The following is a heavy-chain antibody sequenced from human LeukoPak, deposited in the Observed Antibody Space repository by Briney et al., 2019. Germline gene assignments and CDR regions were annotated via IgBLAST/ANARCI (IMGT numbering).Heavy chain of an antibody. CDR3: ARSSYSSSSSV. CDR2: INSDGSEG. V-gene: IGHV3-7*03. Sequence: GGSLRLSCAVSGFTFSGFWMSWSRQAPGKGLEWVASINSDGSEGYYADVVKGRFTISRDNAKNSLFLQINSLRAEDTAVYYCARSSYSSSSSVWGQGTMVTVSS. CDR1: GFTFSGFW. D-gene: IGHD6-6*01. J-gene: IGHJ3*01.